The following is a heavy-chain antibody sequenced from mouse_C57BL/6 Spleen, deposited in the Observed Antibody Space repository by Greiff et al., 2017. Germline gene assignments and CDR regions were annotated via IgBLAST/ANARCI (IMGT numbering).Heavy chain of an antibody. CDR3: ASAYYSDPYAMDY. Sequence: VKLQQPGAELVKPGASVKLSCKASGYTFTSYWMHWVKQRPGQGLEWIGMIHPNSGSTNYNEKFKSKATLTVDKSSSTAYMQLSSLTSEDSAVYYCASAYYSDPYAMDYWGQGTSVTVSS. V-gene: IGHV1-64*01. D-gene: IGHD2-12*01. CDR2: IHPNSGST. J-gene: IGHJ4*01. CDR1: GYTFTSYW.